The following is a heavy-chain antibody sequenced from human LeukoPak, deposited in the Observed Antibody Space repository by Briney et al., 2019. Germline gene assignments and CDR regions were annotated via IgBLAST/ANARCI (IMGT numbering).Heavy chain of an antibody. V-gene: IGHV1-18*01. CDR2: ISAYNGNT. Sequence: ASVTVSCRASGYTFTSYGISWVRQAPGQGLEWMGWISAYNGNTNYAQKLQGRVTMTTDTSTSTAYMELRSLRSDDTAVYYCARDLKRGYSSGRYSWGTGSSNDYWGQGTLVTVSS. CDR3: ARDLKRGYSSGRYSWGTGSSNDY. CDR1: GYTFTSYG. D-gene: IGHD6-19*01. J-gene: IGHJ4*02.